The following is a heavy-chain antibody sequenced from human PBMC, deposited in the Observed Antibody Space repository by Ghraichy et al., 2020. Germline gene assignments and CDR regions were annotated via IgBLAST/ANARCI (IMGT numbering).Heavy chain of an antibody. CDR3: AREVAAPPDGGNWFDP. J-gene: IGHJ5*02. V-gene: IGHV4-34*01. Sequence: ETRSLTCAVYGGSFSGYYWSWIRQPPGKGLEWIGEINHSGSTNYNPSLKSRVTISVDTSKNQFSLKLSSVTAADTAVYYCAREVAAPPDGGNWFDPWGQGTLVTVSS. CDR2: INHSGST. D-gene: IGHD2-15*01. CDR1: GGSFSGYY.